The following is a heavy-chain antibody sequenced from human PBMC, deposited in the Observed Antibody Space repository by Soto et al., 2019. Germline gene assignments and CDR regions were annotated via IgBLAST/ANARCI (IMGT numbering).Heavy chain of an antibody. CDR2: IIPIFGTA. CDR1: GGTFSSYA. J-gene: IGHJ4*02. Sequence: GASVKVSCKASGGTFSSYAISWVRQAPGQGLEWMGGIIPIFGTANYAQKFQGRVTITADKSTSTAYMELSSLRSEDTAVYYCASPSYYYDSSGYYSFDYWGQGTLVTVSS. D-gene: IGHD3-22*01. CDR3: ASPSYYYDSSGYYSFDY. V-gene: IGHV1-69*06.